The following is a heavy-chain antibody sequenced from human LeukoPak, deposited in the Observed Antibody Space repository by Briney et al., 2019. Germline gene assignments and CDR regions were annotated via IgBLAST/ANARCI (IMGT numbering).Heavy chain of an antibody. Sequence: SETLSLTRSASGASTSSRYWSWIRQSPGRTLEWIGHIYNGRSTKYNPSLTSRVTISVDTSKNQFSLSLTSVTAADTAIYYCAQTTGWPGFDFWGPGALVTVSS. J-gene: IGHJ4*02. CDR3: AQTTGWPGFDF. CDR2: IYNGRST. CDR1: GASTSSRY. V-gene: IGHV4-59*08. D-gene: IGHD6-19*01.